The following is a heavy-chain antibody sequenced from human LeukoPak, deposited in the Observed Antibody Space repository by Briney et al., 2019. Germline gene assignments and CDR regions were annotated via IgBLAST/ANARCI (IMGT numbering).Heavy chain of an antibody. Sequence: SETLSLTCAVYGGSFSGYYWSWIRQPPGKGLEWIGEIYHSGSTNYNPSLKSRVTISVDKSKNQFSLKLSSVTAADTAVYYCARDTPGSGYSGYGAADVWGKGTTVTVSS. D-gene: IGHD5-12*01. CDR1: GGSFSGYY. V-gene: IGHV4-34*01. CDR2: IYHSGST. J-gene: IGHJ6*04. CDR3: ARDTPGSGYSGYGAADV.